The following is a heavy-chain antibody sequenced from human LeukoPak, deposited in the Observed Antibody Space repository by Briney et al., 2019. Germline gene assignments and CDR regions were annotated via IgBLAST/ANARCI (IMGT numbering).Heavy chain of an antibody. CDR1: GDSISSYY. D-gene: IGHD2-2*01. CDR3: ARDQLLGYYYYYYMDV. Sequence: SETLSLTCTVSGDSISSYYWSWIRQPPGKGLEWIGYIYYSGSTNYNPSLKSRVTISIDTSKNQFSLKLSSVTAADTAVYYCARDQLLGYYYYYYMDVWGKGTTVTVSS. V-gene: IGHV4-59*01. CDR2: IYYSGST. J-gene: IGHJ6*03.